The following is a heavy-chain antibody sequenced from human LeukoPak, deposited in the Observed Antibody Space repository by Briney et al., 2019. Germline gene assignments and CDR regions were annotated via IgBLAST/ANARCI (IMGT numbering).Heavy chain of an antibody. Sequence: GRSLRLSCAASGFTFSSYAMHWVRQAPGKGLEWVAVISYDGSNKYYADSVRGRFTISRDNSKNTLYLQMNSLRAEDTAVYYCARDGKMNDYVNFDYWGQGTLVTVSS. D-gene: IGHD3-16*01. CDR2: ISYDGSNK. V-gene: IGHV3-30*04. CDR1: GFTFSSYA. J-gene: IGHJ4*02. CDR3: ARDGKMNDYVNFDY.